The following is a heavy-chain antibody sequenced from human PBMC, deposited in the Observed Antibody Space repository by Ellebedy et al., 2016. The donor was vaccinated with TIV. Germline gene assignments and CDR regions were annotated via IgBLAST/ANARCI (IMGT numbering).Heavy chain of an antibody. V-gene: IGHV3-53*01. J-gene: IGHJ2*01. Sequence: GGSLRLSCAASGFTVNGNYMTWVRQAPGKGLEWVSLIYTDDKTFHADSVKGRFTISRDNSKNTLYLQMDSLRAEDTAVYYCAREWGDYYFDFWGRGTLVTVSS. CDR2: IYTDDKT. CDR1: GFTVNGNY. D-gene: IGHD4-11*01. CDR3: AREWGDYYFDF.